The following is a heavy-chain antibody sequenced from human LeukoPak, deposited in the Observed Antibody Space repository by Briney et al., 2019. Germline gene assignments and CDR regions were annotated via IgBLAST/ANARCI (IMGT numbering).Heavy chain of an antibody. CDR3: ARVSKRSATITGIDY. J-gene: IGHJ4*02. V-gene: IGHV1-2*02. D-gene: IGHD5-24*01. CDR2: INPDSGGT. CDR1: GYTFTGYY. Sequence: ASVKVSCKASGYTFTGYYMHWVRQAPGQGLEWMGWINPDSGGTNYAQKFQGRVTMTRDTSISTAYMELSRLRSDDTAVYYCARVSKRSATITGIDYWGQGTLVTVSS.